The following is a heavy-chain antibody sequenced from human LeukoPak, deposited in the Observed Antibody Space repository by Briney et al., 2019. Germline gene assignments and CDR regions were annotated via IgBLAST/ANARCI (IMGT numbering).Heavy chain of an antibody. Sequence: ASVKVSCKASGYTFTSYYMHWVRQAPGQGLEWMGWISAYNGNTNYAQKLQGRVTMTTDTSTSTAYMELRSLRSDDTAVYYCARRYSGYDLGGNFDYWGQGTLVTVSS. CDR1: GYTFTSYY. CDR2: ISAYNGNT. V-gene: IGHV1-18*04. J-gene: IGHJ4*02. CDR3: ARRYSGYDLGGNFDY. D-gene: IGHD5-12*01.